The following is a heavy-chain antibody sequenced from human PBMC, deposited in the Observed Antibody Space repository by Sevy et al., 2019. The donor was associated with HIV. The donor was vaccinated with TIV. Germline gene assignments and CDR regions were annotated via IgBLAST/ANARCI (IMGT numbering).Heavy chain of an antibody. CDR2: ISYDGSNK. CDR1: GFTFSSYG. V-gene: IGHV3-30*03. J-gene: IGHJ4*02. Sequence: GGSLRLSCAASGFTFSSYGMHWVRQAPSKGLEWVAVISYDGSNKYYADSVKGRFTISRDNSKNTLYLQMNSLRAEDTAVYYCAVFSDYDSSGYYYRLNFDYWGQGTLVTVSS. D-gene: IGHD3-22*01. CDR3: AVFSDYDSSGYYYRLNFDY.